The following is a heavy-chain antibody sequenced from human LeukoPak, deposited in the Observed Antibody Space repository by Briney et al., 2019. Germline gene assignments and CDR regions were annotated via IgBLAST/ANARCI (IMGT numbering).Heavy chain of an antibody. Sequence: SETLSLTCTVSGGSISGYYWSWIRQPPGKGLEWIAYIYYSGASNYNPSPKSRATISLDASKNQFSLRMSSVTAADTAVYYCARSYSNTGYYYYGMYVWGQGTPVTVSS. D-gene: IGHD3-9*01. CDR1: GGSISGYY. CDR2: IYYSGAS. V-gene: IGHV4-59*01. J-gene: IGHJ6*02. CDR3: ARSYSNTGYYYYGMYV.